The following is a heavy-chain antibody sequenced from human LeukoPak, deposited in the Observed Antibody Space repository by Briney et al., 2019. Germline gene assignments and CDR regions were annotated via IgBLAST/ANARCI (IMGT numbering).Heavy chain of an antibody. J-gene: IGHJ1*01. V-gene: IGHV3-23*01. CDR2: ISGSGGST. CDR3: TRNSGWYGLS. D-gene: IGHD6-19*01. CDR1: GFTFSSYG. Sequence: GGSLRLSCAASGFTFSSYGMTWVRQAPGKGLEWVSVISGSGGSTYYADSVKGRFTISRDNSNNTLFLHLNSLRGEDTAVYYCTRNSGWYGLSWGQGTLVTVSS.